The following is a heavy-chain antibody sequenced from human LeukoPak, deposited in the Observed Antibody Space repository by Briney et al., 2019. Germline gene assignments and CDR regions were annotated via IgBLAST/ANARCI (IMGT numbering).Heavy chain of an antibody. Sequence: SETLSLTRTVSGGSISSYYWSWIRQPAGKGLEWIGRIYTSGSTNYNPSLKSRVTMSVDTSKNQFSLKLSSVTAADTAVYYCARDGSYLDAFDIWGQGTMVTVSS. V-gene: IGHV4-4*07. CDR1: GGSISSYY. CDR2: IYTSGST. J-gene: IGHJ3*02. CDR3: ARDGSYLDAFDI.